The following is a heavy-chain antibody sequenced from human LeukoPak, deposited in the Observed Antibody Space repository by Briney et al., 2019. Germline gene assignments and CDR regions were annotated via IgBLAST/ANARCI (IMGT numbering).Heavy chain of an antibody. CDR3: AKDSCADY. CDR1: GFTFSSYG. J-gene: IGHJ4*02. Sequence: GGSLRLSCVASGFTFSSYGMHWVRQAPGKGLEWVAVISYDGSNKYYADSVKGRFTISRDNSKNTLYLQMNSLRAEDTAVYYCAKDSCADYWGQGTLVTVSS. CDR2: ISYDGSNK. V-gene: IGHV3-30*18.